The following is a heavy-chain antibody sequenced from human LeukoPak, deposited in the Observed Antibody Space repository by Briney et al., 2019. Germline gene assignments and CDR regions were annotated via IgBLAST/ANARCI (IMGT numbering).Heavy chain of an antibody. CDR2: INPNSGGT. CDR3: ARATAPRSTDWYSSGSTTPYDY. Sequence: GASVKVSCKASGYTFTGYYMHWVRQAPGQGLEWMGWINPNSGGTIYAQKFQGTVTLTRGTSISTAYMEISRLKSGDTAIYNCARATAPRSTDWYSSGSTTPYDYWGQGSLVTVSS. CDR1: GYTFTGYY. V-gene: IGHV1-2*02. D-gene: IGHD6-19*01. J-gene: IGHJ4*02.